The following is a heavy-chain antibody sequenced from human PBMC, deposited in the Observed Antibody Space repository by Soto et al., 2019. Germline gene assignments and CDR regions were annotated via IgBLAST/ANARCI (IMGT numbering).Heavy chain of an antibody. Sequence: PGGSLRLSCAASGFTFSSYGMHWVRQAPGKGLEWVAVISYDGSNKYYADSVKGRFTISRDNSKNTLYLQMNSLRAEDTAVYYCAHLGSGYDYWGQGTLVTVSS. CDR2: ISYDGSNK. D-gene: IGHD3-22*01. CDR3: AHLGSGYDY. CDR1: GFTFSSYG. V-gene: IGHV3-30*03. J-gene: IGHJ4*02.